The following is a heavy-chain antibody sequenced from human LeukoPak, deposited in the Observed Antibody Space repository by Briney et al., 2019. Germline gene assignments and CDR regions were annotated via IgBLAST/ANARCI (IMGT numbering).Heavy chain of an antibody. CDR1: GFTFSSYW. V-gene: IGHV3-48*01. D-gene: IGHD6-19*01. Sequence: GGSLRLSCAASGFTFSSYWMHWVRQAPGKGLEWVSYISSSSSTIYYADSVKGRFTISRDNAKNSLYLQMNSLRAEDTAVYYCARDSSGWTNDFDYWGQGTLVTVSS. CDR3: ARDSSGWTNDFDY. CDR2: ISSSSSTI. J-gene: IGHJ4*02.